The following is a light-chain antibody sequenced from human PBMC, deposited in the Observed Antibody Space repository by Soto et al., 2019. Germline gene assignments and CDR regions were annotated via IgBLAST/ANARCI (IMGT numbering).Light chain of an antibody. CDR1: SSDVGAYNY. CDR3: FSHRGGDSHV. V-gene: IGLV2-14*01. Sequence: QSALNQPASVSGSPGQSITISCTGTSSDVGAYNYVSWYQQYPGKAPKLMIYGVTNRPSGVSNRFSGSKTGNTASLTISGLQAEDEADYYCFSHRGGDSHVFGTGTKVTVL. J-gene: IGLJ1*01. CDR2: GVT.